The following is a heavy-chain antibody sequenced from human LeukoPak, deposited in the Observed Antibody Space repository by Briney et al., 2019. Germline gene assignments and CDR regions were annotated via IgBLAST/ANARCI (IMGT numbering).Heavy chain of an antibody. CDR1: GFTFSSYG. V-gene: IGHV3-30*18. D-gene: IGHD3-22*01. Sequence: GGSLRLSCAASGFTFSSYGMHWVRQAPGKGLEWVAVISCDGSNKYYADSVKGRFTISRDNSKNTLYLQMNSLRAEDTAVYYCANSGYDSSGYYESYYTEYFQHWGQGTLVTVSS. J-gene: IGHJ1*01. CDR2: ISCDGSNK. CDR3: ANSGYDSSGYYESYYTEYFQH.